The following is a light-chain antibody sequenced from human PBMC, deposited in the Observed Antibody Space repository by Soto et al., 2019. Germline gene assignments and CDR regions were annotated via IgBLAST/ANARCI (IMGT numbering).Light chain of an antibody. Sequence: EIISSQSPDTLSLSTGDRATLSCRASQSVGHMFLAWFQQKPGQAPRLLIFDAYRRATGIPDRFSGSGSGTNFALTISRLEPEDFALYYCHQYASSFGTFGQGTKVDI. CDR3: HQYASSFGT. V-gene: IGKV3-20*01. J-gene: IGKJ1*01. CDR1: QSVGHMF. CDR2: DAY.